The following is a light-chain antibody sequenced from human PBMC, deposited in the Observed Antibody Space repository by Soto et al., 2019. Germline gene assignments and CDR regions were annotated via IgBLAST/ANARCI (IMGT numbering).Light chain of an antibody. Sequence: DIVMTKSPDSLAVSLGERATINCKSSQTVLHGSNYLAWYQQKPGQPPKLLIYWASTRESGVPDRFSGSGSGTDFTLTISSLQAEDVAVYYCQQYYTTPVTFGQGTKVEIK. CDR3: QQYYTTPVT. V-gene: IGKV4-1*01. CDR2: WAS. J-gene: IGKJ1*01. CDR1: QTVLHGSNY.